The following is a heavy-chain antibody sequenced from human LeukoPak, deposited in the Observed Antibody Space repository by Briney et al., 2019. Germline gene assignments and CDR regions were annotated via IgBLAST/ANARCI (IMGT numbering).Heavy chain of an antibody. Sequence: GGSLRLSCAASGFTFSSYSMNWVRQAPGKGLEWVSSISSSSSYIYYADSVKGRFTISRDNAKNSLHLQMNSLRAEDTAVYYCARAHCSGGSCYSFDYWGQGTLVTVSS. CDR1: GFTFSSYS. CDR3: ARAHCSGGSCYSFDY. J-gene: IGHJ4*02. V-gene: IGHV3-21*01. D-gene: IGHD2-15*01. CDR2: ISSSSSYI.